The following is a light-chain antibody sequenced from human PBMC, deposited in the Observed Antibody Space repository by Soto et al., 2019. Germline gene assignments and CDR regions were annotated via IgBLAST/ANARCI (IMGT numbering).Light chain of an antibody. CDR2: GAA. Sequence: EIVLTQSPGTLSLSPGERATLSCRASQSVSNSYLAWYQQKPGQAPWLLIYGAATRATGIPDRFSGSGSGTDFILTISRLEPEDFAVYYCQQYGSSPPITFGQGTRLEIK. J-gene: IGKJ5*01. CDR3: QQYGSSPPIT. V-gene: IGKV3-20*01. CDR1: QSVSNSY.